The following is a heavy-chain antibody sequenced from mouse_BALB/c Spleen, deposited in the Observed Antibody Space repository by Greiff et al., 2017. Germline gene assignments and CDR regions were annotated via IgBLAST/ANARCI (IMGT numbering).Heavy chain of an antibody. D-gene: IGHD2-3*01. V-gene: IGHV2-6-7*01. CDR2: IWGDGST. J-gene: IGHJ4*01. Sequence: VKLQESGPGLVAPSQSLSITCTVSGFSLTGYGVNWVRQPPGKGLEWLGMIWGDGSTDYNSALKSRLSISKDNSKSQVFLKMNSLQTDDTARYYCAREVYDGYLYAMDYWGQGTSVTVSS. CDR3: AREVYDGYLYAMDY. CDR1: GFSLTGYG.